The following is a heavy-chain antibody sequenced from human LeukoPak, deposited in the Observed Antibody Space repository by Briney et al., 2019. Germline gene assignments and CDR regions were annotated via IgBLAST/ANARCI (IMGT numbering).Heavy chain of an antibody. CDR3: ARETVVVPAAMPYYGMDV. CDR1: GGTFSSYA. CDR2: IIPIFGTA. Sequence: ASVKVSCKASGGTFSSYAISWVRQAPGQGLEWMGGIIPIFGTANYAQKFQGRVTITADESTSTAYMELSSLRSEDTAVYYCARETVVVPAAMPYYGMDVWGQGTTVTVSS. V-gene: IGHV1-69*13. J-gene: IGHJ6*02. D-gene: IGHD2-2*01.